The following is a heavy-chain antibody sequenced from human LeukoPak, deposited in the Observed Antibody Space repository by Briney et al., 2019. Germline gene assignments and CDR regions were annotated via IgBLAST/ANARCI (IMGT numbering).Heavy chain of an antibody. CDR3: ASRDLTLWGFPH. Sequence: GGSLRLSCAASGSTFSSYWMHWGRQAPGKGLMWVSRVNTDGSDTNYADSVKGRFTISRDNAKNALYLQMNSLRGEDTAIYYCASRDLTLWGFPHWGQGDLVNVSS. CDR1: GSTFSSYW. CDR2: VNTDGSDT. V-gene: IGHV3-74*01. J-gene: IGHJ4*02. D-gene: IGHD7-27*01.